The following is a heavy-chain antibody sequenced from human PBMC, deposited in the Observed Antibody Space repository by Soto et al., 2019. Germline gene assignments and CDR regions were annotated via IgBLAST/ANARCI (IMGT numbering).Heavy chain of an antibody. D-gene: IGHD3-10*01. Sequence: PGGSLRLSCAASGFTFSSYGMHWVRQAPGKGLEWVAVIWYDGSNKYYADSVKGRFTISRDNSKNTLYLQMNSLRAEDTAVYYCARDLKNDVLLLVGELLEHYGMDVWGQGTTVTVAS. CDR2: IWYDGSNK. V-gene: IGHV3-33*01. J-gene: IGHJ6*02. CDR3: ARDLKNDVLLLVGELLEHYGMDV. CDR1: GFTFSSYG.